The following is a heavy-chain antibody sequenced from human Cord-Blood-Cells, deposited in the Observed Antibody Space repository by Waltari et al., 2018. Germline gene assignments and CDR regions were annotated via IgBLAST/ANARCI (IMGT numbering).Heavy chain of an antibody. CDR1: GYTFTGYS. Sequence: QVQLVQSGAEVKKPGASVKVSCKASGYTFTGYSMHWVRQAPGQGREWMGWINPNSGGTNYAQKFQGWVTMTRDTSISTAYMELSRLRSDDTAVYYCARGSYDYGGNSNWFDPWGQGTLVTVSS. D-gene: IGHD4-17*01. V-gene: IGHV1-2*04. CDR2: INPNSGGT. J-gene: IGHJ5*02. CDR3: ARGSYDYGGNSNWFDP.